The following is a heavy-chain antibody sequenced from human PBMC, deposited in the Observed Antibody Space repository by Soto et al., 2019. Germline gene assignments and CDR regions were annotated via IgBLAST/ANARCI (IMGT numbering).Heavy chain of an antibody. D-gene: IGHD4-17*01. CDR1: GFSLSTSGVG. CDR3: AHRRTVDGMDV. CDR2: IYWDDDK. V-gene: IGHV2-5*02. Sequence: SGPTLVNPTQTLTLTCTFSGFSLSTSGVGVGWIRQPPGKPLEWLALIYWDDDKRYRSSLKSRLTITKDSSKNQVVLTMTNMEPVDTATYYCAHRRTVDGMDVWGQGTTVTVSS. J-gene: IGHJ6*02.